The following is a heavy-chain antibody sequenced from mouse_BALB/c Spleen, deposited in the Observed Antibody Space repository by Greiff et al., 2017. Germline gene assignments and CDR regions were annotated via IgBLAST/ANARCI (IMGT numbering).Heavy chain of an antibody. V-gene: IGHV1-7*01. CDR1: GYTFTSYW. D-gene: IGHD2-4*01. J-gene: IGHJ4*01. CDR3: ARYDYDGYAMDY. Sequence: VKLMESGAELAKPGASVKMSCKASGYTFTSYWMHWVKQRPGQGLEWIGYINPSTGYTEYNQKFKDKATLTADKSSSTAYMQLSSLTSEDSAVYYCARYDYDGYAMDYWGQGTSVTVSS. CDR2: INPSTGYT.